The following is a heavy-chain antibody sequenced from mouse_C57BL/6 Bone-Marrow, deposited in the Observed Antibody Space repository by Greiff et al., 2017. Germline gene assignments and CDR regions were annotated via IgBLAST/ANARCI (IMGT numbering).Heavy chain of an antibody. CDR1: GYTFTSYW. Sequence: QVQLQQSGTELVKPGASVKLSCKASGYTFTSYWMHWVKQRPGQGLEWIGNINPSNGGTNYNEKFKSKATLTVDKSSSTAYMQLSSLTSEDSAVYYCAREGMGSSWYFDVWGTGTTVTVSS. CDR3: AREGMGSSWYFDV. J-gene: IGHJ1*03. V-gene: IGHV1-53*01. D-gene: IGHD1-1*01. CDR2: INPSNGGT.